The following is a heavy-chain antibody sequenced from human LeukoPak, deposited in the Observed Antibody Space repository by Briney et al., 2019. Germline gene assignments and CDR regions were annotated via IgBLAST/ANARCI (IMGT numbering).Heavy chain of an antibody. CDR1: GYTFTSYS. CDR2: INPSGGGT. Sequence: ASVKVSCKASGYTFTSYSMHWVRQAPGQGLEWMGIINPSGGGTSYAQRFQGRVTMTRDMSTNTVYLELGSLRSEDTAVYYCARELYRAVASIPGYWGQGTLVTVSS. V-gene: IGHV1-46*01. CDR3: ARELYRAVASIPGY. J-gene: IGHJ4*02. D-gene: IGHD6-19*01.